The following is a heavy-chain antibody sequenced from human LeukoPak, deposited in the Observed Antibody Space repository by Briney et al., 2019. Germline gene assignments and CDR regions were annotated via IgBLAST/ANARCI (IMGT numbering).Heavy chain of an antibody. CDR1: GFTFSSYA. CDR3: AKAVGPNFFDY. D-gene: IGHD4-23*01. Sequence: GGSLRLSCAASGFTFSSYAMTWVRQAPGKGLEWVSAISGSATYTNYADSVKGRFTISRDISKNTLYLQMNSLRAEDTAVYYCAKAVGPNFFDYWGQGTLVTVSS. V-gene: IGHV3-23*01. J-gene: IGHJ4*02. CDR2: ISGSATYT.